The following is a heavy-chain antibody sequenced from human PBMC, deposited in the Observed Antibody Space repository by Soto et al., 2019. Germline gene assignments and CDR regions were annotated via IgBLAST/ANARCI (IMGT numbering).Heavy chain of an antibody. Sequence: QVQLVESGGGVVQPGRSLRLSCAASGFTFSSYGMHWVRQAPGKGLEWVAVISYDGSNKYYADSVKGRFTISRDNSKNTLYLQMNSLRAEDTAVYYCAKDVYYGSGSYDQDAFDIWGQGTMVTVSS. CDR2: ISYDGSNK. V-gene: IGHV3-30*18. J-gene: IGHJ3*02. CDR3: AKDVYYGSGSYDQDAFDI. D-gene: IGHD3-10*01. CDR1: GFTFSSYG.